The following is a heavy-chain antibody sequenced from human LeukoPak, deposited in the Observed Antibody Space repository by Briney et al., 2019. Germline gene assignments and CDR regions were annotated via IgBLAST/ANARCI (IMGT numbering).Heavy chain of an antibody. CDR1: GFTFSSYA. CDR2: ISGSGGST. CDR3: AKGSMITFGGVIAPLDY. Sequence: GGSLRLSCAASGFTFSSYAMSWVRQAPGKGLEWVSAISGSGGSTYYADSVKGRFTISRDNSKNTLYLQMNSLRAEDTAVYYCAKGSMITFGGVIAPLDYWGQGTLVTVSS. V-gene: IGHV3-23*01. J-gene: IGHJ4*02. D-gene: IGHD3-16*02.